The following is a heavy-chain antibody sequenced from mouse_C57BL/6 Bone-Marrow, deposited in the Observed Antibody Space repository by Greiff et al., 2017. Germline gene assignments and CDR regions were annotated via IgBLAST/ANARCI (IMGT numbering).Heavy chain of an antibody. V-gene: IGHV1-64*01. D-gene: IGHD4-1*01. CDR2: IHPNSGST. Sequence: QVQLQQPGAELVKPGASVKLSCKASGYTFTSYWMHWVKQRPGQGLEWIGMIHPNSGSTNYNEKFKSKATLTVDKASSTAYMQLSSLTSEDSAVYYCARRELGPFDYWGQGTTLTVSS. J-gene: IGHJ2*01. CDR1: GYTFTSYW. CDR3: ARRELGPFDY.